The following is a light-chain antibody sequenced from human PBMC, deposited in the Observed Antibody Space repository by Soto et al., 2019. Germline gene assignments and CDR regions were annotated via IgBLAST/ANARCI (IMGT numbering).Light chain of an antibody. CDR2: LNSDGSH. V-gene: IGLV4-69*01. J-gene: IGLJ2*01. CDR1: SGHSSYA. CDR3: QTWGTGIQV. Sequence: QLVLTQSPSASASLGASVKLTCTLSSGHSSYAIAWHQQRPEKGPRYLMKLNSDGSHSKGDGIPDRFSGSSSGAERYLTTSGLQSEDEADYYCQTWGTGIQVFGGGTKLTVL.